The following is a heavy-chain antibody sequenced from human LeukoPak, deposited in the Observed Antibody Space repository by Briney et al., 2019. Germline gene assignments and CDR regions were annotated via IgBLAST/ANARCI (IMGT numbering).Heavy chain of an antibody. D-gene: IGHD6-19*01. CDR2: IKQDGSEK. Sequence: GGSLRLSCAASGFTFSSYWMSWVRQAPGKGLEWVANIKQDGSEKYYVDSVKGRFTISRDNAKNSLYLQMNSLRAEDTAVYYCAGGAVPYYYYGMDVWGQGTTVTVSS. CDR3: AGGAVPYYYYGMDV. V-gene: IGHV3-7*01. CDR1: GFTFSSYW. J-gene: IGHJ6*02.